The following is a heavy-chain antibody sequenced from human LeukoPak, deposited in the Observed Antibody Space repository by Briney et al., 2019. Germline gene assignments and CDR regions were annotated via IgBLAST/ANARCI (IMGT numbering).Heavy chain of an antibody. Sequence: NPSETLSLTCTVSGDSISSYYWSWLRQPPGKGLEWIGYINTSGSTKYNPSLKSRVTISIDTSKNQFSLKLSSVTAADTAVYYCARQAPDYYGSGGYLVLDFWGQGTLVPVSS. V-gene: IGHV4-4*09. D-gene: IGHD3-10*01. CDR2: INTSGST. CDR3: ARQAPDYYGSGGYLVLDF. J-gene: IGHJ4*02. CDR1: GDSISSYY.